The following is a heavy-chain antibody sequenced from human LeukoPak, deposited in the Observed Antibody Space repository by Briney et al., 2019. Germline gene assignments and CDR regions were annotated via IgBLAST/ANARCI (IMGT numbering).Heavy chain of an antibody. CDR1: GNTFTINC. CDR3: ARDRWYAFDY. Sequence: ASVKVSCKASGNTFTINCISWVRQSPGRGLEWMGWISANSGDTIYAEKFHGRITLTRDTSTGTAYMELNSLTYDDTAVYYCARDRWYAFDYWGQGTLVTVSS. D-gene: IGHD6-13*01. J-gene: IGHJ4*02. CDR2: ISANSGDT. V-gene: IGHV1-18*01.